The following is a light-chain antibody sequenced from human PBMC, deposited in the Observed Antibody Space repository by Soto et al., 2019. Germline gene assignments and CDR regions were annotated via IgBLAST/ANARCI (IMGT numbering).Light chain of an antibody. Sequence: DIQMTQSPSSLSASVGDRVTITCRASQSISSYLNWYQQKPGKAPKLLIYAASSLQSGVPSRFSGSGSGTDFTLTISSLQPEDFATYYCQQSDSTPRTCGGGTKVEIK. CDR3: QQSDSTPRT. CDR2: AAS. J-gene: IGKJ4*01. V-gene: IGKV1-39*01. CDR1: QSISSY.